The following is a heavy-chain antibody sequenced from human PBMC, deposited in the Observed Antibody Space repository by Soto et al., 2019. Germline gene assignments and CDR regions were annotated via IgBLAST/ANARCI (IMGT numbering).Heavy chain of an antibody. Sequence: PSETLSLTCTVSGGSISSSNYYWGWIRQPPGKGLEWIGNFYSSGNTYYNPSLKSRVTISVDMSKNQFSLQLDSVTAADTTVYYCARGTGRYGSNLDYWGRGILVTVSS. D-gene: IGHD1-1*01. CDR2: FYSSGNT. CDR1: GGSISSSNYY. J-gene: IGHJ4*02. CDR3: ARGTGRYGSNLDY. V-gene: IGHV4-39*01.